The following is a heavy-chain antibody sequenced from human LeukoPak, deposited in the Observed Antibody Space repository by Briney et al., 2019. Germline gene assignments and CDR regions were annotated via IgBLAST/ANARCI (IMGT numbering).Heavy chain of an antibody. CDR3: ARVWLWGGSGYVYYNGMDV. CDR2: INHSGGT. J-gene: IGHJ6*02. CDR1: GGSFNGYS. Sequence: SGTLSLTCAVYGGSFNGYSWSWIRQPAGKGVAWIGEINHSGGTNYNPSIKSRVTISVDTSKNQLSLKLRSVTAADTAVYYGARVWLWGGSGYVYYNGMDVWGQGTTVTVSS. D-gene: IGHD6-25*01. V-gene: IGHV4-34*01.